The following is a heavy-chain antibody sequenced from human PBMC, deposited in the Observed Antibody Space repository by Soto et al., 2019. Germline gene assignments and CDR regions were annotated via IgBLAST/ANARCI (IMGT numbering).Heavy chain of an antibody. V-gene: IGHV3-30*01. CDR3: ARDRLRLGELSLIGYFDY. Sequence: PGGSLRLSCTGSGFTFSSYTMHWVRQAPGKGLEWVALISFDSSNKYYADSVKGRFSISRDNSKNTLYLQMDSLRPDDTAVYYCARDRLRLGELSLIGYFDYWGQGT. D-gene: IGHD3-16*02. CDR2: ISFDSSNK. J-gene: IGHJ4*02. CDR1: GFTFSSYT.